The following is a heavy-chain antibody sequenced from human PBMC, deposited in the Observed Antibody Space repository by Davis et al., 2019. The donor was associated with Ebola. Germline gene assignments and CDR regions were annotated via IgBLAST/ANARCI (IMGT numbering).Heavy chain of an antibody. V-gene: IGHV1-2*02. CDR3: ARVVVPKKWTSPQAFDV. CDR1: GYRFSDYY. D-gene: IGHD2-15*01. CDR2: INSKTGDT. Sequence: ASVKVSCKTYGYRFSDYYIHWFRQAPGQGLEWMAWINSKTGDTKLEDKFQGRVTLTRGTSVSTTYLDLSRLRSDDTAMYFCARVVVPKKWTSPQAFDVWGQGTMVTVSS. J-gene: IGHJ3*01.